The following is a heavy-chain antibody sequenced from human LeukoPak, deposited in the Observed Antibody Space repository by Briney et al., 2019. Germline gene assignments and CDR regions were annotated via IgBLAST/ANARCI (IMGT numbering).Heavy chain of an antibody. Sequence: PSETLSLTCTVSGYSISSGYYWGWIRQPPGKGLEWIGSIYHSGSTYYNPSLKSRVTISLDTSRNQFSLKLNSVTAADTAVYYCAKSNGYGLVDIWGQGTMVTVSS. J-gene: IGHJ3*02. V-gene: IGHV4-38-2*02. CDR2: IYHSGST. CDR1: GYSISSGYY. CDR3: AKSNGYGLVDI. D-gene: IGHD3-10*01.